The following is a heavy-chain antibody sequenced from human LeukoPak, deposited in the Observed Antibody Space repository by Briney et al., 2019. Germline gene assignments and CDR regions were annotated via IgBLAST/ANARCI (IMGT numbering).Heavy chain of an antibody. CDR3: ARVGLWLRSDQYFDY. CDR2: INPNSGGT. V-gene: IGHV1-2*02. Sequence: GASVKVSCKASGYTFTGYYMHWVRQAPGQGLEWMGWINPNSGGTNYAQKFQGRVTMTRDMSISTAYMELSRLRSDDTAVYYCARVGLWLRSDQYFDYWGQGTLVTVSS. D-gene: IGHD5-12*01. CDR1: GYTFTGYY. J-gene: IGHJ4*02.